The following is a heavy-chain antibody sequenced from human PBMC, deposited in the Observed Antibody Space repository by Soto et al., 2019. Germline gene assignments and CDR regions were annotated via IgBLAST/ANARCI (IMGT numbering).Heavy chain of an antibody. V-gene: IGHV4-59*08. D-gene: IGHD3-9*01. CDR1: GGSISSYY. Sequence: PSETLSLTCTVSGGSISSYYWSWIRQPPGKGLEWIGYIYYSGSTNYNPSLKSRVTISVDTSKNQFSLKLSSVTAADTAVYYCASSLGVTYYEILTGYYPDAFDIWGKGTMVTVAS. J-gene: IGHJ3*02. CDR2: IYYSGST. CDR3: ASSLGVTYYEILTGYYPDAFDI.